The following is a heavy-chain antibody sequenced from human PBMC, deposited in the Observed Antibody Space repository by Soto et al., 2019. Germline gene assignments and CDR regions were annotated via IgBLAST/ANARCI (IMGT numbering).Heavy chain of an antibody. D-gene: IGHD3-16*01. CDR1: GGSISNYY. J-gene: IGHJ5*02. CDR3: ASGGNWFDP. CDR2: MYYNGNI. V-gene: IGHV4-59*01. Sequence: SETLSLTGNVSGGSISNYYWTWVRQSPEKGLEWIGYMYYNGNINYNPSLKSRVTISIDTSKNQFSLTLKSVTAADTAVYYCASGGNWFDPWGQGVLVTVSS.